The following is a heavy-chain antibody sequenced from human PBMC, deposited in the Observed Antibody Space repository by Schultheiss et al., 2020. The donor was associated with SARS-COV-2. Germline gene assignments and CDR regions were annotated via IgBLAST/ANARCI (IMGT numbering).Heavy chain of an antibody. CDR2: IYWDDDK. J-gene: IGHJ3*02. CDR1: GFSLSTSGVG. D-gene: IGHD3-10*01. V-gene: IGHV2-5*02. Sequence: SGPTLVKPTQTLTLTCTFSGFSLSTSGVGVGWIRQPPGKALEWLALIYWDDDKRYSPSLKSRLTITKDTSKNQVVLTMTNMDPVDTATYYCARRVELLWVHAFDIWGQGTMVTVSS. CDR3: ARRVELLWVHAFDI.